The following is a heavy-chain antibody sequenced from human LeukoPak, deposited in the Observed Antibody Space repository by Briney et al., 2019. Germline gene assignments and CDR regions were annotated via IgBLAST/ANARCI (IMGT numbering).Heavy chain of an antibody. CDR3: ATPLWFGESPQNKVMDV. CDR2: IYPGDSDT. Sequence: GESLKISCKGSGYSFTSYWIGWVRQMPGKGLEWMGNIYPGDSDTRYSPSFQGQVTISADKSISTAYLQWSSLKASDTAMYYCATPLWFGESPQNKVMDVWGQGTTVTVSS. V-gene: IGHV5-51*01. J-gene: IGHJ6*02. CDR1: GYSFTSYW. D-gene: IGHD3-10*01.